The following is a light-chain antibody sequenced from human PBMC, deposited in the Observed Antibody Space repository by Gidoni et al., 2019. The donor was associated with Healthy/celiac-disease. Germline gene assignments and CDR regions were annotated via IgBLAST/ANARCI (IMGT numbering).Light chain of an antibody. CDR1: SSDVGGYNY. J-gene: IGLJ1*01. Sequence: QSARTQPASVSGAPGKSITISCTGTSSDVGGYNYVSWYQQHPGKAPTLMIYDVSNRPSGVSTRFSGSKSGNTASLTISGLQAEDDADYYCSSYTCSSTYVFGSGTKVTVL. CDR3: SSYTCSSTYV. CDR2: DVS. V-gene: IGLV2-14*01.